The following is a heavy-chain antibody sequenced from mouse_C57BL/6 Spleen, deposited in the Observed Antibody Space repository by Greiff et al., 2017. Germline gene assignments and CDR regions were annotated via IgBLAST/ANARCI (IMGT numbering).Heavy chain of an antibody. V-gene: IGHV1-52*01. J-gene: IGHJ1*03. CDR2: IDPSDSAT. D-gene: IGHD2-13*01. CDR1: GYTFPSYW. Sequence: QVQLQQPGAELVRPGSSVKLSCKASGYTFPSYWMHWVKQRPIQGLEWIGNIDPSDSATHYNQKFKDKATLTVDKSSSTAYMQLSSLTSEDSAVYYCARVTTESHRYFDVWGTGTTVTVSS. CDR3: ARVTTESHRYFDV.